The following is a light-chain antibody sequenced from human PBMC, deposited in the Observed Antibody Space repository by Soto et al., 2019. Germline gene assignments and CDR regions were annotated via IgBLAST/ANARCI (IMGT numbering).Light chain of an antibody. CDR2: AAS. Sequence: DIQMTQSPSSLSASVGDRVTITCRASQSIVTYLNWYLQKPGKAPKLLIYAASNLQSGVPSRFSGSAAGTDFTLTISSLQPEDFATYFGQQSYSTPPWTFGQGTKVDIK. CDR3: QQSYSTPPWT. J-gene: IGKJ1*01. CDR1: QSIVTY. V-gene: IGKV1-39*01.